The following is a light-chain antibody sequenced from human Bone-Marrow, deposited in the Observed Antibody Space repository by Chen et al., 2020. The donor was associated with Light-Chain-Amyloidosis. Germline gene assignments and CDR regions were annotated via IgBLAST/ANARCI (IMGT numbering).Light chain of an antibody. J-gene: IGLJ3*02. CDR3: KSADSTGIYRV. CDR2: KDS. Sequence: YELTQPPSVSVSPGQTARITCSGDALPDQYAYWYQQKAGQAPVLVINKDSERPSGIPERVSGSSSGTTVTLTISGVQAEDEAVYYCKSADSTGIYRVFGGGTKLTVL. CDR1: ALPDQY. V-gene: IGLV3-25*03.